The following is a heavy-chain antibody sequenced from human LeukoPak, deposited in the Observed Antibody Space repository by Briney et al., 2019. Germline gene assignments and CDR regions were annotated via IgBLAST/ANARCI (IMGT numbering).Heavy chain of an antibody. CDR2: IYSGGST. J-gene: IGHJ3*02. D-gene: IGHD3-22*01. V-gene: IGHV3-66*01. CDR3: ASRSYYYDSSGHEDAFDI. CDR1: GFTVSSNY. Sequence: PGGSLRLSCAASGFTVSSNYMSWVRQAPGKGLEWVSVIYSGGSTYYADSVKGRFTISRDNSKNTLYLQMNSLRAEDTAVYYCASRSYYYDSSGHEDAFDIWGQGTMVTVSS.